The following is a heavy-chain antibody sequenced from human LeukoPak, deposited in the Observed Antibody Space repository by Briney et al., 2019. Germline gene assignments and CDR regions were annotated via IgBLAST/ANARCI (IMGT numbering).Heavy chain of an antibody. Sequence: GGSLRLSCAASGSTFSSYAMSWVRQAPGKRLEWVSAISGSGGSTYYADSVKGRFTISRDNSKNTLYLQMNSLRAEDMAVYYCARESNSGYYLSYWGQGTLVTVSS. V-gene: IGHV3-23*01. D-gene: IGHD3-22*01. CDR1: GSTFSSYA. CDR3: ARESNSGYYLSY. J-gene: IGHJ4*02. CDR2: ISGSGGST.